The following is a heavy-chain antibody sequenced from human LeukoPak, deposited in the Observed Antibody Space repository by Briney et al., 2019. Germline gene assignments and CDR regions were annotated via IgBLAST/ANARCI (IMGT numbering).Heavy chain of an antibody. CDR3: AREYSSGWHLYYYYDMDV. CDR2: TYYRSKWYN. V-gene: IGHV6-1*01. Sequence: SQTLSLTCALSGDSVSSNSAAWNWIRQSPSRGLEWRGRTYYRSKWYNDYAVSVKSRITINPDTSKNQFSLQLNSVTPEDTAVYYCAREYSSGWHLYYYYDMDVWGQGTTVTVSS. D-gene: IGHD6-19*01. CDR1: GDSVSSNSAA. J-gene: IGHJ6*02.